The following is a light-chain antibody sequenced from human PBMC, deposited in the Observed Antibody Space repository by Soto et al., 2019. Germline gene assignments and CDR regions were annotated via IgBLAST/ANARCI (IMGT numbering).Light chain of an antibody. Sequence: DIQMTQSRSALSASIGAKVSSAVRASQSISSWLAWYQQKPGKAPKLLIYDASSLESGVPSRFSGSGSGTSFTLTISSLQPEDFATYYCQQLLSYPITFGQGTRLEIK. V-gene: IGKV1-5*01. J-gene: IGKJ5*01. CDR1: QSISSW. CDR3: QQLLSYPIT. CDR2: DAS.